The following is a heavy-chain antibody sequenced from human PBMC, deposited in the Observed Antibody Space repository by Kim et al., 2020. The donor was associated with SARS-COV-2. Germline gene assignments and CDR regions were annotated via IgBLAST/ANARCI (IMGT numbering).Heavy chain of an antibody. CDR3: AGSTYYYDSSGYHFDY. V-gene: IGHV1-69*02. D-gene: IGHD3-22*01. J-gene: IGHJ4*02. Sequence: KLQGRVAITADKSTSTAYMELSSLRAEDTAVYYCAGSTYYYDSSGYHFDYWGQGTLVTVSS.